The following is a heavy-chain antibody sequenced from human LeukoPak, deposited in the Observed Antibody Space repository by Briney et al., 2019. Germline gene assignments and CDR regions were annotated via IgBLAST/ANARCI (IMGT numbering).Heavy chain of an antibody. CDR2: IYYSGTT. CDR3: ARTPYYYDSTVFDY. Sequence: PSETLSLTCTVSGGSISSYYWSWIRQPPGKGLEWIGYIYYSGTTNYNPSLKSRVTISVDTSKNQFSLKLSSVTAADTAVYYCARTPYYYDSTVFDYWGQGTLVTVSS. J-gene: IGHJ4*02. V-gene: IGHV4-59*01. D-gene: IGHD3-22*01. CDR1: GGSISSYY.